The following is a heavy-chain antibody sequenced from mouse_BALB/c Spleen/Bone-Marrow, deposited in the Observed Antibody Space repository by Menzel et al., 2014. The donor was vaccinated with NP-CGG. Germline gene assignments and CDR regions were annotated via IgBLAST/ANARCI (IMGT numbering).Heavy chain of an antibody. CDR3: TRTYEYFDY. CDR2: IYPSDNYT. Sequence: VKLMESGADLVRPGASVRLSCKASGYTFTTYWINWVKQRPGQGLEWIGNIYPSDNYTNYNQKFKDRATLTVDKSSSTAYMQLSSPTSEDSAVYYCTRTYEYFDYWGQGTTHTVSS. V-gene: IGHV1-69*02. CDR1: GYTFTTYW. D-gene: IGHD2-3*01. J-gene: IGHJ2*01.